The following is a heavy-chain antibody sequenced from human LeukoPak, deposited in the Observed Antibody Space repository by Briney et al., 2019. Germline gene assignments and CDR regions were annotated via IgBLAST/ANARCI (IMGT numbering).Heavy chain of an antibody. V-gene: IGHV3-30*03. CDR1: GFTFSSYG. CDR3: ARDMVRGVIT. J-gene: IGHJ5*02. CDR2: VSYDGSNE. D-gene: IGHD3-10*01. Sequence: GGSLRLSCAASGFTFSSYGMHWVRQAPGKGLEWVAMVSYDGSNEYYVDSVKGRFTISRDNSRNTLYLQMNSLRAEDTAVYYCARDMVRGVITWGQGTLVTVSS.